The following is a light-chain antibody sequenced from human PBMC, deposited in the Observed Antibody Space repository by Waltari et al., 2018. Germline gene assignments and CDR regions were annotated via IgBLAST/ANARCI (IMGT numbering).Light chain of an antibody. CDR3: QQYNSYSLT. Sequence: DIQMTQSPSTLSASVGDRVTITCRASQSISSSLAWYQQKPGKAPKLLIYKASNLESGVPSRFSGSGSRTEFTLTISSLQPDDFATYYCQQYNSYSLTFGGGTKVEIK. V-gene: IGKV1-5*03. CDR1: QSISSS. CDR2: KAS. J-gene: IGKJ4*01.